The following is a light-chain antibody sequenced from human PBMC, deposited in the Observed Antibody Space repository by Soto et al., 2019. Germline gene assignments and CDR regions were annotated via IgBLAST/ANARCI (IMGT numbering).Light chain of an antibody. CDR3: GSYARSNVV. J-gene: IGLJ2*01. V-gene: IGLV2-23*01. CDR1: SSDVGSSNL. CDR2: EGT. Sequence: QSVLTQPASVSGSPGQSIAISCTGTSSDVGSSNLVSWYQQNPGKAPKLMIYEGTKRPSGVSDRFSGSKSGNTASLTISGLQAEDEADYYCGSYARSNVVLGGGTKVTVL.